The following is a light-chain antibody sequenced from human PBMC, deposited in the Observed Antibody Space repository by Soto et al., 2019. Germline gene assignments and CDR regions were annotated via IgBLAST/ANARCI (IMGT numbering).Light chain of an antibody. CDR2: GAS. Sequence: THSSSPGERATLSCRASQVVIRYLGWYQQRPGQAPRLLIYGASSRATGIPDRFSGSGSGTDFTLTISRLEPEDFAVYYCQKYGSSSWKFGQGTKVDIK. CDR1: QVVIRY. V-gene: IGKV3-20*01. J-gene: IGKJ1*01. CDR3: QKYGSSSWK.